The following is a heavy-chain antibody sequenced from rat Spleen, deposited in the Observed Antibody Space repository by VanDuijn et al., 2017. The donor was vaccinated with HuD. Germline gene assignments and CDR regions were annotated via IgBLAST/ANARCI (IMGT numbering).Heavy chain of an antibody. J-gene: IGHJ3*01. V-gene: IGHV2-13*01. D-gene: IGHD1-6*01. Sequence: QVQLTESGPGLVQPSQTLSLTCTVSGFSLISYAVNWVRQPPGKGLEWMGGIWGDGSTNYNSALKSRLSISRDTSKSQVFLKMNSLQGEDTAMYFCARWKYTTDWFAFWGQGTLVTVSS. CDR3: ARWKYTTDWFAF. CDR1: GFSLISYA. CDR2: IWGDGST.